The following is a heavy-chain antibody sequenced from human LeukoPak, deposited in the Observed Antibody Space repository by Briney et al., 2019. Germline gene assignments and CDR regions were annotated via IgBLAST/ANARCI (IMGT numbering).Heavy chain of an antibody. V-gene: IGHV4-34*01. CDR3: ARGIAGAPRYYYFDY. CDR1: GGSFSGYY. J-gene: IGHJ4*02. CDR2: INHSGST. Sequence: PSETLSLTCAVYGGSFSGYYWSWIRQPPGKGLEWIGEINHSGSTYYNPSLKSRVTISVDTSKNQFSLKLSSVTAADTAVYYCARGIAGAPRYYYFDYWGQGTLVTVSS. D-gene: IGHD1-26*01.